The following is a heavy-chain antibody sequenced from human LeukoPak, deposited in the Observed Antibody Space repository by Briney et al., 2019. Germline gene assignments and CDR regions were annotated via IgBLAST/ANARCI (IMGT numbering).Heavy chain of an antibody. CDR3: ATGFAPKYYFDY. D-gene: IGHD3-10*01. Sequence: SETLSLTCTVSGGSISSGSYYWSWIRQPAGKGLEWIGRIYTSGSTNYNPSLKSRVTISVDTSKNQFSLKLSSVTAADTAVYYCATGFAPKYYFDYWGQGTLVTVSS. CDR2: IYTSGST. V-gene: IGHV4-61*02. CDR1: GGSISSGSYY. J-gene: IGHJ4*02.